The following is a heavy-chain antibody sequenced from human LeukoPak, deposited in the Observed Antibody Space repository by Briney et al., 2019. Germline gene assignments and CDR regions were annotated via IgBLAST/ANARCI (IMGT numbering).Heavy chain of an antibody. V-gene: IGHV3-15*01. CDR1: GFTLRNAW. D-gene: IGHD1-26*01. CDR2: IKSKTDGGTT. Sequence: GGSLRVSCAASGFTLRNAWMSWVRQAPGKGLEWVGRIKSKTDGGTTDYAAAVKGRFTISRDDSKNTLYLQMNSLKTEDTAVYYCTTDGDEWELRDFDYWGQGTLVTVSS. CDR3: TTDGDEWELRDFDY. J-gene: IGHJ4*02.